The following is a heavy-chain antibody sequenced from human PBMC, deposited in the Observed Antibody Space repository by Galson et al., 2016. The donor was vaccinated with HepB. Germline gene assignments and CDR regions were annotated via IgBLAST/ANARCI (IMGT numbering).Heavy chain of an antibody. CDR3: VRDSQINWFYL. J-gene: IGHJ5*02. CDR1: GGSIRGSPYY. CDR2: ISYTGGT. V-gene: IGHV4-39*02. Sequence: TLSLTCNVSGGSIRGSPYYWGWIRQTPGKGLEWIGTISYTGGTSYNPSLKSRVAISVDTTKNHFSLELTSVTAADTAVYFCVRDSQINWFYLWGQGTRVTVSS.